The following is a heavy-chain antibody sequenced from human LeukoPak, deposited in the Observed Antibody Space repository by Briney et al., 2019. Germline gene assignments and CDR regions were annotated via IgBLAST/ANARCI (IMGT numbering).Heavy chain of an antibody. CDR3: ARNGFYGDHYFDY. CDR2: ISPSGGST. CDR1: GYTFTSNY. D-gene: IGHD4-17*01. Sequence: ASVKVSCKAFGYTFTSNYMHWVRQAPGQGPEWMGVISPSGGSTTYAQKFQGRVTLTRDMSTSTDYLELSSLRSGDTALYYCARNGFYGDHYFDYWGQGTLVTVSS. V-gene: IGHV1-46*01. J-gene: IGHJ4*02.